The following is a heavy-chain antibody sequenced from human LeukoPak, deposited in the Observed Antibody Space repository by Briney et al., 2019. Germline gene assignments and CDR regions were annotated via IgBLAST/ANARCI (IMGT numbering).Heavy chain of an antibody. CDR3: AREEVVVAATGAFDI. Sequence: ASVKVSCKASGGTFSSYAISWVRQAPGQGLEWMGRIIPILDTANYAQKFQGRVTITADKSTSTAYMELSSLRSEDTAVYYCAREEVVVAATGAFDIWGQGTMVTVSS. J-gene: IGHJ3*02. V-gene: IGHV1-69*04. CDR2: IIPILDTA. D-gene: IGHD2-15*01. CDR1: GGTFSSYA.